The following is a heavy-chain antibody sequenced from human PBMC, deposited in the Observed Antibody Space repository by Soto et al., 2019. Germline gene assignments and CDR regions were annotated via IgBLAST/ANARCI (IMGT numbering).Heavy chain of an antibody. V-gene: IGHV1-69*01. CDR3: ARGFSAYYSDLDY. D-gene: IGHD2-21*01. CDR2: IIPTFGAA. Sequence: QVHLVQSGAEVKRPGSSVKVSCEASGGSFSSDAITWVRQVPGQGLEWMGGIIPTFGAANYGRQFQGPVTISADESTRTVYIELSSLRFDDTAVYYCARGFSAYYSDLDYWGQGTLVTVSS. CDR1: GGSFSSDA. J-gene: IGHJ4*02.